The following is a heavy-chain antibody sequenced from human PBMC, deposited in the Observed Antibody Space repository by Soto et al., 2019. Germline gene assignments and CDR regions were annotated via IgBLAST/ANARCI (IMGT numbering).Heavy chain of an antibody. J-gene: IGHJ6*02. CDR2: ISYDGSNK. CDR3: AKDAIRIAARPPYYYGMDV. Sequence: GGSLRLSCAASGFTFSSYGMHWVRQAPGKGLEWVAVISYDGSNKYYADSVKGRFTISRDNSKTTLYLQMNSLRAEDTAVYYCAKDAIRIAARPPYYYGMDVWGQGTTVTVSS. CDR1: GFTFSSYG. D-gene: IGHD6-6*01. V-gene: IGHV3-30*18.